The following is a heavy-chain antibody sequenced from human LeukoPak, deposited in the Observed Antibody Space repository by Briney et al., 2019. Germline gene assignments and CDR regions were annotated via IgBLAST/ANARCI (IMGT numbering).Heavy chain of an antibody. CDR3: STGSGHAFDI. CDR1: GFTFSSYW. J-gene: IGHJ3*02. Sequence: PGGSPRLSCAASGFTFSSYWMHWVRQVPGKGLVWVSRINSDGGSTSYADSVKGRFTISRDNAKNTLYVQMNSLRAEDTAVYYCSTGSGHAFDIWGRGTMVTVSS. V-gene: IGHV3-74*01. D-gene: IGHD3-10*01. CDR2: INSDGGST.